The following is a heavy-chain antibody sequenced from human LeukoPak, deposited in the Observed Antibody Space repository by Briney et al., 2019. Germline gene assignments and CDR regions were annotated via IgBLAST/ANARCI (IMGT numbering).Heavy chain of an antibody. CDR2: IKQDGSEK. Sequence: PGGSLRLSCAASGFTFSSYWMSWVRQAPGKGLEWVANIKQDGSEKYYVDSVKGRFTISRDNSKNTLYLQMNSLRAEDTAVYYCAKEIAARRGGPFDYWGQGTLVTVSS. D-gene: IGHD6-6*01. J-gene: IGHJ4*02. CDR1: GFTFSSYW. V-gene: IGHV3-7*01. CDR3: AKEIAARRGGPFDY.